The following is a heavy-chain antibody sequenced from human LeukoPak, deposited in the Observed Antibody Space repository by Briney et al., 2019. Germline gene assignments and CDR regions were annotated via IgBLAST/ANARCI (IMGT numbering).Heavy chain of an antibody. Sequence: SETLSLTCTVSGGSISNYYWSWVRQPPGKGLEWIGYIYYSGNTNYNPSLKSRVTISVDTSKNQFSLKLNSVTAADTAVYYCARGHCSSTSCYLHNWFDPWGQGTLVTVSS. D-gene: IGHD2-2*01. V-gene: IGHV4-59*01. CDR2: IYYSGNT. CDR1: GGSISNYY. CDR3: ARGHCSSTSCYLHNWFDP. J-gene: IGHJ5*02.